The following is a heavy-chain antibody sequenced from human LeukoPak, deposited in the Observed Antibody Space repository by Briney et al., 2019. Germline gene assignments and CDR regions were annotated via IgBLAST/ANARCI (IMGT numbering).Heavy chain of an antibody. J-gene: IGHJ4*02. CDR3: ATGGYSGYDSPGYFDY. CDR2: FDPADGET. Sequence: ASVKVSCKVSGYMCTELPIHWVRQTPAIGLEWMGGFDPADGETIYAQKFQGRVTMTEDTSTDTAYMELSSLRSEDTAVYYCATGGYSGYDSPGYFDYWGQGTLVTVSS. CDR1: GYMCTELP. D-gene: IGHD5-12*01. V-gene: IGHV1-24*01.